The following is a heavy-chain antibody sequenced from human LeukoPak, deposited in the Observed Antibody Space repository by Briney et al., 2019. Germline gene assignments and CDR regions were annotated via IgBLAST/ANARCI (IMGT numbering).Heavy chain of an antibody. V-gene: IGHV4-39*01. J-gene: IGHJ5*02. Sequence: SETLSLTCTVSGGPISSSSYYWGWIRQPPGKGLEWIGSIYYSGSTYYNPSLKSRVTISVDTSKNQFSLKLSSVTAADTAVYYCARGWSGYPTPINWFDPWGQGTLVTVSS. D-gene: IGHD3-3*01. CDR2: IYYSGST. CDR3: ARGWSGYPTPINWFDP. CDR1: GGPISSSSYY.